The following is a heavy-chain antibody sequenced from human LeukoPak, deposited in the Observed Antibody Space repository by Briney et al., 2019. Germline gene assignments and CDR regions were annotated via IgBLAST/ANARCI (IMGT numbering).Heavy chain of an antibody. Sequence: GASVKVSCKVSGYTLTELSMHWVRQAPGKGLEWMGGFDPEDGETIYAQKFQGRVTMTRDTSISTAYMELSRLRSDDTAVYYCAMCLSGYYLGFDYWGQGTLVTVSS. CDR1: GYTLTELS. D-gene: IGHD3-3*01. V-gene: IGHV1-24*01. J-gene: IGHJ4*02. CDR3: AMCLSGYYLGFDY. CDR2: FDPEDGET.